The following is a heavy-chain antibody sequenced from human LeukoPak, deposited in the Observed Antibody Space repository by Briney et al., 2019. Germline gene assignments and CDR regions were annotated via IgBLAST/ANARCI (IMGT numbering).Heavy chain of an antibody. D-gene: IGHD6-19*01. J-gene: IGHJ4*02. CDR3: ARDSPGGSGCDY. CDR1: GFTFSSYA. Sequence: QPGRSLRLSCAASGFTFSSYAMHWVRQAPGKGLEWVAVISYDGSNKYYADSVKGRFTISRDNSKNTLYLQMNSLRAEDTAVYYCARDSPGGSGCDYWGQGTLVTVSS. V-gene: IGHV3-30-3*01. CDR2: ISYDGSNK.